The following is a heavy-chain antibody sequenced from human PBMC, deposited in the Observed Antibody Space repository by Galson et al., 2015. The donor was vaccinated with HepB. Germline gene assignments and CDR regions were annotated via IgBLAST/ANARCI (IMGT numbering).Heavy chain of an antibody. J-gene: IGHJ4*02. CDR3: ARGPSRWHYDFWSGYRY. D-gene: IGHD3-3*01. CDR2: INHSGST. V-gene: IGHV4-34*01. Sequence: LSLTCAVYGGSFSGYYWSWIRQPPGKGLEWIGEINHSGSTNYNPSLKSRVTISVDTSKNQFSLKLSSVTAADTAVYYCARGPSRWHYDFWSGYRYWGQGTLVTVSS. CDR1: GGSFSGYY.